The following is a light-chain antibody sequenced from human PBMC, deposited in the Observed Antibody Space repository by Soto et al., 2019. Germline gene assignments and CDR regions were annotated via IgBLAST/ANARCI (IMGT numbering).Light chain of an antibody. CDR1: QSINSW. J-gene: IGKJ1*01. CDR2: KAS. CDR3: QHYSSYSRT. V-gene: IGKV1-5*03. Sequence: DIQMTQSPSTLSASVGDRVTITCRASQSINSWLAWYQQKPGKAPKLVIYKASSLESGVPSRFSGSGYGTEFTLTISSLQPDDFATYYCQHYSSYSRTFGQETKVEIK.